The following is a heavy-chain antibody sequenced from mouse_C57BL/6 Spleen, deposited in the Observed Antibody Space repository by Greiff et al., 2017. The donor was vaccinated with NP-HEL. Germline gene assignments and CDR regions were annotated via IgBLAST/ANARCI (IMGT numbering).Heavy chain of an antibody. Sequence: VKLQESGPELVKPGASVKISCKASGYAFSSSWMNWVKQRPGKGLEWIGRIYPGDGDTNYNGKFKGKATLTADKSSSTAYMQLSSLTSEDSAVYFCAREHSNFFFDYWGQGTTLTVSS. CDR2: IYPGDGDT. J-gene: IGHJ2*01. CDR1: GYAFSSSW. D-gene: IGHD2-5*01. CDR3: AREHSNFFFDY. V-gene: IGHV1-82*01.